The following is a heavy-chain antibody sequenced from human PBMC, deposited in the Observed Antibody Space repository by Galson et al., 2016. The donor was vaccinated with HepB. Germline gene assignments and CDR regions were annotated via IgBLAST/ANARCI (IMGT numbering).Heavy chain of an antibody. CDR3: SRQDRRSIGLWKGHFDA. V-gene: IGHV4-39*01. CDR2: IYYRGST. CDR1: GGSIASSPYL. D-gene: IGHD1-1*01. J-gene: IGHJ4*02. Sequence: SETLSLTCSVSGGSIASSPYLWGWIRQSPGQRPEWIGNIYYRGSTFYNPSLQSRVTIPVDTSNNRFSLKLNSLTAADTGVYFCSRQDRRSIGLWKGHFDAWGQGILVTVSS.